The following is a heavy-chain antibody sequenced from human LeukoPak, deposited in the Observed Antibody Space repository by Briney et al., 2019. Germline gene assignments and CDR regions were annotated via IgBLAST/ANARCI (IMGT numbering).Heavy chain of an antibody. J-gene: IGHJ6*02. D-gene: IGHD3/OR15-3a*01. CDR1: GFTFSIFG. CDR3: AKDNLWTQNGMDV. V-gene: IGHV3-30*02. CDR2: IRRDGDVI. Sequence: SGGSLRLSCEASGFTFSIFGMHGVREALGKGREGVAFIRRDGDVIYYADSVKGRFTISRDNSRNMVYLQLNSLRPEDTAVYYCAKDNLWTQNGMDVWGQGTTVTVSS.